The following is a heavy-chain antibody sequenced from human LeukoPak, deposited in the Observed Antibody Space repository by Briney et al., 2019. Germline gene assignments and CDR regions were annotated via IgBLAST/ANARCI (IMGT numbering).Heavy chain of an antibody. CDR2: ISGSGGST. CDR3: AKDDRWLQFCC. CDR1: GFTFSSYG. Sequence: GGSLRLSCAASGFTFSSYGMSWVRQAPGKGLEWVSAISGSGGSTYYADSVRGRFTISRDNSRNTVYLQMNSLRAEDTAVYYCAKDDRWLQFCCWGQGTLVTVSA. J-gene: IGHJ4*02. D-gene: IGHD5-24*01. V-gene: IGHV3-23*01.